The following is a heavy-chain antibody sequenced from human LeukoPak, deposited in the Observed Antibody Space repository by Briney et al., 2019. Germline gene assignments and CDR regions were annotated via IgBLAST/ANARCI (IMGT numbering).Heavy chain of an antibody. D-gene: IGHD3-10*01. J-gene: IGHJ5*02. V-gene: IGHV4-34*01. CDR2: INHSGST. Sequence: SETLSLTCAVYGGSFSGYYWSWIRQPPGKGLEWIGEINHSGSTNYNPSLKSRVTISVDTSKNQFSLKLSSVTAADTAVYYCAGSGSYDPPFDPWGQGTLVTVSS. CDR1: GGSFSGYY. CDR3: AGSGSYDPPFDP.